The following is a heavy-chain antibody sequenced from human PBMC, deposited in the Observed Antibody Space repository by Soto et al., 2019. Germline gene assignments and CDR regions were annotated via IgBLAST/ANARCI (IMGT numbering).Heavy chain of an antibody. Sequence: GGSLRLSCAASGFTFSSSEMNWVRQAPGKGLEWVSYITSSGSSTYYADSVKGRFAISRDNAKNSLYLQMNSLRAEDTAVYYFARGNVLRFLESFPTYGMDVWGQGTTVTVSS. CDR2: ITSSGSST. J-gene: IGHJ6*02. CDR1: GFTFSSSE. D-gene: IGHD3-3*01. CDR3: ARGNVLRFLESFPTYGMDV. V-gene: IGHV3-48*03.